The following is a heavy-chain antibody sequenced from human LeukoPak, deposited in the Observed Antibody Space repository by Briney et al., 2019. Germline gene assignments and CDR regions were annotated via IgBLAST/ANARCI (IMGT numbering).Heavy chain of an antibody. CDR2: INHSGST. Sequence: PSETLSLTCAVYGGSFSGYYWSWIRQPPGKGLEWIGEINHSGSTNYNPSLKSRVTTSVDTSKNQFSLKLSSVTAADTAVYYCARHLWFGELKPLFFDYWGQGTLVTVSS. V-gene: IGHV4-34*01. D-gene: IGHD3-10*01. CDR3: ARHLWFGELKPLFFDY. CDR1: GGSFSGYY. J-gene: IGHJ4*02.